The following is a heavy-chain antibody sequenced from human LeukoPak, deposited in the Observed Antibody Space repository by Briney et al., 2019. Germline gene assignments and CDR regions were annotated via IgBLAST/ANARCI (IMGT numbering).Heavy chain of an antibody. V-gene: IGHV1-46*02. CDR3: ARRLGYCSGGSCPRRDAFDI. Sequence: ASVKVSCKASGYTFNYYGISWVRQAPGQGLEWMGIINPSGGSTSYAQKFQGRVTMTRDTSTSTVYMELSSLRSEDTAVYYCARRLGYCSGGSCPRRDAFDIWGQGTMVTVSS. D-gene: IGHD2-15*01. J-gene: IGHJ3*02. CDR1: GYTFNYYG. CDR2: INPSGGST.